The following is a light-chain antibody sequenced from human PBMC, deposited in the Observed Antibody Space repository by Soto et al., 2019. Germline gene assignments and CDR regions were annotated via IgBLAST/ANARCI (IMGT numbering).Light chain of an antibody. CDR3: SSHADSYNWV. V-gene: IGLV2-8*01. Sequence: QSVLTQPSSASGSPGQSVTISCTGTSSDVGGYNYVSWYQQHPGKAPKLMIYEVSKRPSGVPDRFSGSKSGNTASLTVSGLQAEDEADYYCSSHADSYNWVFGGGTKVTVL. J-gene: IGLJ3*02. CDR2: EVS. CDR1: SSDVGGYNY.